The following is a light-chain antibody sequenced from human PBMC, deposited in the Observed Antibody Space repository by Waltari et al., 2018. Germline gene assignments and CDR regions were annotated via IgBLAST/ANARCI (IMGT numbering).Light chain of an antibody. Sequence: QSVLTQPPSVSGTPGQEVTISCSGSRSHIGSVYIYWYQHFPGIAPKLLIFRNNQRPSGVPARFSASKSDTSASLAISGLRSEDEADYYCAAWDDSLSGWLFGGGTKLTVL. J-gene: IGLJ3*02. CDR1: RSHIGSVY. CDR3: AAWDDSLSGWL. CDR2: RNN. V-gene: IGLV1-47*01.